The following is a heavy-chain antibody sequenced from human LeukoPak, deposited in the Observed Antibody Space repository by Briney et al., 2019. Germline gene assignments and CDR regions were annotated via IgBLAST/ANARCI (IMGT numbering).Heavy chain of an antibody. D-gene: IGHD2-15*01. CDR2: ISDSGGST. V-gene: IGHV3-23*01. Sequence: PVGSMRLSCAASGFTFSSYAMSWVRQAPGKGLEWVSAISDSGGSTYYADSVKGRFTISRDNSKNTLYLQMNSLRAEDTAVYYCAKGPRYCSGGSCYLFDYWGQGTLVTVPS. CDR3: AKGPRYCSGGSCYLFDY. J-gene: IGHJ4*02. CDR1: GFTFSSYA.